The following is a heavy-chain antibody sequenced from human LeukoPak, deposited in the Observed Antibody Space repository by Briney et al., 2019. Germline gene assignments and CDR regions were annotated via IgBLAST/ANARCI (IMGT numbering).Heavy chain of an antibody. CDR2: ISAYNGNT. V-gene: IGHV1-18*01. J-gene: IGHJ6*02. D-gene: IGHD4-11*01. Sequence: ASVKVSCKASGYTFTSYGISWVRQAPGQGLEWMGWISAYNGNTNYAQKLQGRVTMTEDTSTDTAYMELSSLRSEDTAVYYCATVEGAPVTSYGMDVWGQGTTVTVSS. CDR3: ATVEGAPVTSYGMDV. CDR1: GYTFTSYG.